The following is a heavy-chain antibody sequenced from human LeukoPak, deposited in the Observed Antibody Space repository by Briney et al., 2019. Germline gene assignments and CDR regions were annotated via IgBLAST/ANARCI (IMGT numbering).Heavy chain of an antibody. D-gene: IGHD3-3*01. CDR1: GGSISSGDYY. CDR3: ARSLRPFWSGYYDY. CDR2: IYYSGST. Sequence: SETLSLTCTVSGGSISSGDYYWSWIRQPPGKGLEWIGYIYYSGSTYYNPSLKSRVTISVDTSKNQFSLKLSSVTAADTAVYYCARSLRPFWSGYYDYWGQGTLDTVSS. V-gene: IGHV4-30-4*01. J-gene: IGHJ4*02.